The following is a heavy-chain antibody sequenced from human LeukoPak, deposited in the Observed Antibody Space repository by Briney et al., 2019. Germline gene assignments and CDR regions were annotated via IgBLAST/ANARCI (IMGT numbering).Heavy chain of an antibody. CDR2: IHKNAIT. J-gene: IGHJ6*03. Sequence: GGSLRLSCAASGFTVSSNYMTWVRQAPGKGLEWVSVIHKNAITYYADTVKGRFTISRDNSKNTLYLQMNSLRAEDTAVYYCARDCTGQQLISRKEYYYMDVWGKGTTVTISS. V-gene: IGHV3-53*01. CDR3: ARDCTGQQLISRKEYYYMDV. CDR1: GFTVSSNY. D-gene: IGHD3-10*02.